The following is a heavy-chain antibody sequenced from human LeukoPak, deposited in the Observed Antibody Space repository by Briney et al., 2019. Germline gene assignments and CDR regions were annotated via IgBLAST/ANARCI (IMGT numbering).Heavy chain of an antibody. CDR1: GGSFSGYY. J-gene: IGHJ6*03. V-gene: IGHV4-34*01. CDR2: INHSGNT. D-gene: IGHD5-12*01. CDR3: TKGGGYEAQYYYYYLDV. Sequence: SETLSLTCAVYGGSFSGYYWSWIRQPPGKGLEWIGEINHSGNTNYNPSLKSRVTISVDTSKNQFSLKLSSVTAADTAVYYCTKGGGYEAQYYYYYLDVWGKGTTVTISS.